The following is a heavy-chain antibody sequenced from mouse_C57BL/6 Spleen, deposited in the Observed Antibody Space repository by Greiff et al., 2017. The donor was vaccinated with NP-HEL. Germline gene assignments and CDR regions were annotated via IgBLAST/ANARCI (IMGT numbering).Heavy chain of an antibody. D-gene: IGHD4-1*01. CDR1: GYAFSSYW. Sequence: QVQLQQSGAELVKPGASVKISCKASGYAFSSYWMNWVKQRPEKGLEWIGQIYPGDGDTNYNGKFKGKATLTADKSSSTAYMQLSSLTSEDSAVYFCARGWDGGAWFAYWGQGTLVTVSA. CDR2: IYPGDGDT. CDR3: ARGWDGGAWFAY. V-gene: IGHV1-80*01. J-gene: IGHJ3*01.